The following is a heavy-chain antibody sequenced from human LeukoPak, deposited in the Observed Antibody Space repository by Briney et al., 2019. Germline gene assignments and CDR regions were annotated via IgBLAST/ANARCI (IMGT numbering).Heavy chain of an antibody. Sequence: ASVKVSCKTSGYTFTGYYMQWVRQAPGQGLEWMGWINPNSGGSNYAQKFQGRVTMTRDTSISTTYMELNRLTSDDTAVYYCARGEGGDGYNWRDYWGQGTLVTVSS. CDR2: INPNSGGS. D-gene: IGHD5-24*01. V-gene: IGHV1-2*02. J-gene: IGHJ4*02. CDR3: ARGEGGDGYNWRDY. CDR1: GYTFTGYY.